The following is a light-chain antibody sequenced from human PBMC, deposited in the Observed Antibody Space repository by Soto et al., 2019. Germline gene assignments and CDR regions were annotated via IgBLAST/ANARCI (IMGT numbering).Light chain of an antibody. CDR3: HQYGSSPT. V-gene: IGKV3-20*01. J-gene: IGKJ5*01. CDR1: QSCSGNY. Sequence: EVVMPHSPRTLSLSPGEAAILSCRASQSCSGNYFPWYQTKPGQSPRIVIXDASSRATGIPDRFSGSGSGTDFTHAISRLEPEDCAVYSCHQYGSSPTFGQGTRLRL. CDR2: DAS.